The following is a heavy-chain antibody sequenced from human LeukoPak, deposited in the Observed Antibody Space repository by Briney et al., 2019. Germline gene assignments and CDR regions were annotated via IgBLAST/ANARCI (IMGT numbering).Heavy chain of an antibody. D-gene: IGHD5-24*01. CDR3: AREGGYSDY. V-gene: IGHV4-59*12. CDR1: GGSISSYY. J-gene: IGHJ4*02. Sequence: PSETLSLTCTVSGGSISSYYWSWIRQPPGKGLEWIGYIYYSGSTNYNPSLKSRVTISVDTSKNQFSLKLSSVTAADTAVYYCAREGGYSDYWGQGTLVTVSS. CDR2: IYYSGST.